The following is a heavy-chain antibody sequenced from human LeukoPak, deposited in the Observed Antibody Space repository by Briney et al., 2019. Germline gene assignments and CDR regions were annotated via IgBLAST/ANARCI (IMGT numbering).Heavy chain of an antibody. CDR1: GFTFSSYS. Sequence: GSLRLSCAASGFTFSSYSMNWVRQAPGKGLEWVSSISSSSSYIYYADSVKGRFTISRDNAKNSLYLQMNSLRAEDTAVYYCARDGFGRDTVPIPLDYWGQGTLVTVSS. CDR2: ISSSSSYI. J-gene: IGHJ4*02. CDR3: ARDGFGRDTVPIPLDY. D-gene: IGHD3-10*01. V-gene: IGHV3-21*01.